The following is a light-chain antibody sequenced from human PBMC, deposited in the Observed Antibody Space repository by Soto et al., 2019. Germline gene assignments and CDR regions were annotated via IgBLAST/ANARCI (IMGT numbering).Light chain of an antibody. CDR3: QQYTNWPPYT. V-gene: IGKV3-15*01. Sequence: EIVLTQSPATLSVSPGNRATLSCRASQSVNSDLAWYQQKPGQAPRLLIYGASTRATGTPTRFSGSGSGTEFTLTISRLQSEDFAVYCCQQYTNWPPYTFGQGTKLEIK. CDR2: GAS. CDR1: QSVNSD. J-gene: IGKJ2*01.